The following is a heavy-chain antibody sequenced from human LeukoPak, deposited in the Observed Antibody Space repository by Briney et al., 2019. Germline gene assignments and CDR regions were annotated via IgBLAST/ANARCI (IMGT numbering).Heavy chain of an antibody. CDR2: IKQDGSEK. D-gene: IGHD3-22*01. V-gene: IGHV3-7*01. Sequence: GGSLRLSCAASGFTFSSYWMSWVRQAPGKGLEWVANIKQDGSEKYYVDSVKGRFTISRDNAKNSLYLQMNSLRAEDTAVYYCARGEGYDSSGYFRFDYWGQGTLVTVSS. CDR3: ARGEGYDSSGYFRFDY. CDR1: GFTFSSYW. J-gene: IGHJ4*02.